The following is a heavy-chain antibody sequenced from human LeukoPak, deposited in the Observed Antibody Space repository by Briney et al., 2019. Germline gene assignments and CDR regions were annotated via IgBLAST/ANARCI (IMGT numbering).Heavy chain of an antibody. CDR1: GGSISSYY. J-gene: IGHJ4*02. CDR3: ARLSFFGSGIYFDY. CDR2: IYYSGST. V-gene: IGHV4-59*08. Sequence: PSETLSLTCTVSGGSISSYYWSWSRQPPGKGLEWIGYIYYSGSTNYNPSLKSRVIISVDTSKNQFSLKLSSVTAADTAVYYCARLSFFGSGIYFDYWGQGTLVTVSS. D-gene: IGHD3-10*01.